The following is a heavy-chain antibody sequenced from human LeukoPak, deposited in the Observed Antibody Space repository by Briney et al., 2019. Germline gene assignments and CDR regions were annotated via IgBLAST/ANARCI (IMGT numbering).Heavy chain of an antibody. CDR3: ARSPKWDLQHRPFDY. J-gene: IGHJ4*02. Sequence: SETLSLTCTVSGGSISSYYWSWIRQPPGKWLEWIGSIYYSGSTNYNPSLKSRVTISFDTSKNQFSLKLYSVTAADTAVYYCARSPKWDLQHRPFDYWGQGTLVTVSS. CDR1: GGSISSYY. CDR2: IYYSGST. D-gene: IGHD1-26*01. V-gene: IGHV4-59*01.